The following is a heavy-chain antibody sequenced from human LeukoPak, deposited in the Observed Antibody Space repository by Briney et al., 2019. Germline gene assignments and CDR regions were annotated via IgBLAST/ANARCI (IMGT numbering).Heavy chain of an antibody. D-gene: IGHD3-22*01. J-gene: IGHJ3*01. V-gene: IGHV3-23*01. Sequence: GGSLRLSCTASGFTFSTYAMTWVRQAPGKGLDWVSGIGASGADTYYADSAKGRFTVSRDNSRNTLYLQMSSLRADDTAVYFCAKRPRDSSGYYLGAFDGWGQGTTVTVSS. CDR2: IGASGADT. CDR3: AKRPRDSSGYYLGAFDG. CDR1: GFTFSTYA.